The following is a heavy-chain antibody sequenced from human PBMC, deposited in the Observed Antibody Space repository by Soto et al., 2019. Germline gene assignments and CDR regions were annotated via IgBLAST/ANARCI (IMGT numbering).Heavy chain of an antibody. Sequence: GESLRLSCSSSGFPFSSCAMSWFHQAPGKGLEWVSAISGSGGSTYYADSVKGRFTISRDNSKNTLYLQMNSLRAEDTAVYYCAKIRAIVVGPVDYWGQGTLVTVSS. V-gene: IGHV3-23*01. CDR3: AKIRAIVVGPVDY. CDR1: GFPFSSCA. D-gene: IGHD3-22*01. J-gene: IGHJ4*02. CDR2: ISGSGGST.